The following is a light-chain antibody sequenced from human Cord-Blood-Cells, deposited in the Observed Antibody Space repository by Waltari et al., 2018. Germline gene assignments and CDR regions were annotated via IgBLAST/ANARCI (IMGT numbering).Light chain of an antibody. CDR1: GSDVGGYNY. CDR3: SSYAGSNKV. V-gene: IGLV2-8*01. Sequence: QSALTQPPSAAGSPGQSVTISCTGTGSDVGGYNYVSWYQQHPGKAPKLMIYEVSKRPSGVPDRFSGSKSGNTASLTVSGLQAEDEADYDCSSYAGSNKVFGGGTKLTVL. J-gene: IGLJ3*02. CDR2: EVS.